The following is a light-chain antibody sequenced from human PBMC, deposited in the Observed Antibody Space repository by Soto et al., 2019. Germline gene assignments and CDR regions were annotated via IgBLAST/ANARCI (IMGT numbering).Light chain of an antibody. CDR3: CSSDACTPIV. CDR1: SSDVGGYNY. CDR2: DVS. J-gene: IGLJ1*01. Sequence: QSALTQPRSVSGSPGQSVTISCTGTSSDVGGYNYVSWYQQYSGKAPKVMIYDVSKRPSGVPDRFSGSKSGNTASLTISGLQAEDEADYYCCSSDACTPIVFGTGTKLTVL. V-gene: IGLV2-11*01.